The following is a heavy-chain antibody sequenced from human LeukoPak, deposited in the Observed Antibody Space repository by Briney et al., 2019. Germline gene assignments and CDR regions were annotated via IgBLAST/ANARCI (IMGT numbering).Heavy chain of an antibody. CDR1: GFTVRNNY. Sequence: GGSLRLSCAASGFTVRNNYVSWVRQAPGKGLDWVSVIYSMGNTYHVDSVKGRFTISRDNSKNTVYLQMNSLRPEDTAVYYCATMRDGYNWGAHYWGQGTLVTVPS. V-gene: IGHV3-66*01. CDR3: ATMRDGYNWGAHY. CDR2: IYSMGNT. D-gene: IGHD5-24*01. J-gene: IGHJ4*02.